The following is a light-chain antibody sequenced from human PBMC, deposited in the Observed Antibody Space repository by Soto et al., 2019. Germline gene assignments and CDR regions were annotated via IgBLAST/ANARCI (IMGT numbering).Light chain of an antibody. V-gene: IGLV1-44*01. J-gene: IGLJ2*01. CDR3: AAWDDSLNEV. CDR2: SNN. CDR1: SSNIGSNT. Sequence: QSVLTQPPSASGTPGQRVTISCSGSSSNIGSNTVNCYQQLPGTAPKLVIYSNNRRPSGVPDRFSGSKSGTSASLAICGLQSEDKADDYCAAWDDSLNEVFGGGTK.